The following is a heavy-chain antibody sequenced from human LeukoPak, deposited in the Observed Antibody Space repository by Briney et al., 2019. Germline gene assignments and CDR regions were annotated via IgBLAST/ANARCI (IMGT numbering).Heavy chain of an antibody. D-gene: IGHD3-10*01. CDR2: VYHNVNL. CDR1: GGSICSGTYS. Sequence: SQTLSLTCAVSGGSICSGTYSWSWIRQPPGKGLEWIGYVYHNVNLYYNPSLKSRVTISVDRSKNQFSLNLKFVTAADTAVYYCAREGEPYGFDYWGQGALVTVSS. CDR3: AREGEPYGFDY. J-gene: IGHJ4*02. V-gene: IGHV4-30-2*01.